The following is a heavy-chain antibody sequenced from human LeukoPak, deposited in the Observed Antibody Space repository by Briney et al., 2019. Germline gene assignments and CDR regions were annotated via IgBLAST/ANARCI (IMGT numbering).Heavy chain of an antibody. CDR1: GFPFSSYS. CDR3: ARAYSSSWYPVDY. Sequence: GGSLRLSCAASGFPFSSYSMNWVRQAPGKGLEWGSSISSSSSYICHAVSEKGRFPISRDNDKNALYVQMNSLRAEDTSVYYCARAYSSSWYPVDYWGQGTLVTVSS. D-gene: IGHD6-13*01. J-gene: IGHJ4*02. CDR2: ISSSSSYI. V-gene: IGHV3-21*01.